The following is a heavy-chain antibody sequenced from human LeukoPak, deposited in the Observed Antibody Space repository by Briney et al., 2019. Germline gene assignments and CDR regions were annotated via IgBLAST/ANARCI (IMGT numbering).Heavy chain of an antibody. CDR2: INHSGST. Sequence: SETLSLTCAVYGGSFSGYYWSWIRQPPGKGPEWIGEINHSGSTNYNPSLKSRVTISVDTSKNQFSLKLSSVTAADTAVYYCARSWGAMVTIRWAYFDYWGQGTLVTVSS. J-gene: IGHJ4*02. CDR1: GGSFSGYY. D-gene: IGHD5-18*01. CDR3: ARSWGAMVTIRWAYFDY. V-gene: IGHV4-34*01.